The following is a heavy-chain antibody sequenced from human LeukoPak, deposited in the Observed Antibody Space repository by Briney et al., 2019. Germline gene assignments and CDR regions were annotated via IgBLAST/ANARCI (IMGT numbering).Heavy chain of an antibody. CDR2: IYPGDPET. Sequence: GESLKISCKASGYSFNSYYIAWVRQMPGKGLEWAGMIYPGDPETRYSPSFQGHVTISLDRSITTAYLQFSSLKASDTAMYYCARGVDFWSGSPYFDFWGQGTLVTVSS. J-gene: IGHJ4*02. V-gene: IGHV5-51*01. CDR3: ARGVDFWSGSPYFDF. D-gene: IGHD3-3*01. CDR1: GYSFNSYY.